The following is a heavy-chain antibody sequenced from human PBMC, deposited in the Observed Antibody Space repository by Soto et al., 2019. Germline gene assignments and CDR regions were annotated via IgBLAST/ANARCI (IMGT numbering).Heavy chain of an antibody. CDR1: GGSVSRGNYF. CDR3: ARCFSGNYPSRPEEQYFFDS. D-gene: IGHD1-26*01. Sequence: SETLRRTCSVSGGSVSRGNYFWSWIRQPPGKGLEWIGDIYYSGTTNYNPSLKSRVTISVETSETQFSLKLNSGTAADTAVYYCARCFSGNYPSRPEEQYFFDSWGQG. CDR2: IYYSGTT. J-gene: IGHJ4*02. V-gene: IGHV4-61*01.